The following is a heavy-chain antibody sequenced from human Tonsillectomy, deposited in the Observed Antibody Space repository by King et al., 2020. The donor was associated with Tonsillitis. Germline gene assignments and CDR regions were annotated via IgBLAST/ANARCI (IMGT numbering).Heavy chain of an antibody. V-gene: IGHV4-39*07. CDR3: ARHRDQSYADPSGYGDNWFDP. D-gene: IGHD3-22*01. Sequence: LQLQESGPGLVKPSETLSLTCIVSGGSISSSRYYWGWIRQPPGKGLEWIGSIYYSGSTYYRPSLKSRVTISVDTSKNQFSLRLRSVTAADTAMYYCARHRDQSYADPSGYGDNWFDPWGQGTLVTVSS. J-gene: IGHJ5*02. CDR2: IYYSGST. CDR1: GGSISSSRYY.